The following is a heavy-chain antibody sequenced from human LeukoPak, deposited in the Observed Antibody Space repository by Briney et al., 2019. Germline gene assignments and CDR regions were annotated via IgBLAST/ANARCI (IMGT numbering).Heavy chain of an antibody. V-gene: IGHV1-2*02. CDR1: GDTFTGNY. Sequence: ASVSVSCKASGDTFTGNYMHWVPHAPGQGLEWMAWINPNSGGTNYAQRFKGRVTTTRGTSISTAYIGLSRLRSDDTAVYYCASERADWDGMDVWRQASTVTASS. CDR3: ASERADWDGMDV. D-gene: IGHD2-21*01. CDR2: INPNSGGT. J-gene: IGHJ6*01.